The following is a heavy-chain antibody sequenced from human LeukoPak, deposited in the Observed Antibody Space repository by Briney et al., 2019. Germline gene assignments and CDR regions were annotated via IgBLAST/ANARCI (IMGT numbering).Heavy chain of an antibody. J-gene: IGHJ4*02. CDR1: GGTFSSYA. CDR3: ARDPGLGIVRDYFDY. D-gene: IGHD7-27*01. Sequence: ASVKVSCKASGGTFSSYAISWVRQAPGQGLEWMGRIIPILGIANYAQKFQGRVTIIADKSTSTAYMELSSLRSEDTAVYYCARDPGLGIVRDYFDYWGQGTLVTVSS. CDR2: IIPILGIA. V-gene: IGHV1-69*04.